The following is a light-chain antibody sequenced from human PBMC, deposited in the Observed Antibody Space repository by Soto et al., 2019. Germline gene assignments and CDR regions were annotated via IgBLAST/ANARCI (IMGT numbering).Light chain of an antibody. CDR2: DAS. Sequence: DIWMTQYPSTLSASIGDGVTITWRASESISGWLAWYQQQKGKAPKLLIYDASNLESGVPSRFSGSGSGTEFTITISSMKNDDFATYYCQHYNSYSEAFGQGTKVDIK. J-gene: IGKJ1*01. V-gene: IGKV1-5*01. CDR3: QHYNSYSEA. CDR1: ESISGW.